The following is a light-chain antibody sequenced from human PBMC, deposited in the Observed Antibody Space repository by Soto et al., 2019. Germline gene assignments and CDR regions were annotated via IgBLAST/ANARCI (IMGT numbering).Light chain of an antibody. Sequence: ETVVTQSPATLSVSPGETATLSCTTSQGLNRNLAWYQQKLGQTPRVLIYGASTRAAGIPARFSGSGSGTEFILTISSLQSEDFAVYYCHEYNTWPWTFGQGTKVDIK. V-gene: IGKV3-15*01. CDR1: QGLNRN. J-gene: IGKJ1*01. CDR2: GAS. CDR3: HEYNTWPWT.